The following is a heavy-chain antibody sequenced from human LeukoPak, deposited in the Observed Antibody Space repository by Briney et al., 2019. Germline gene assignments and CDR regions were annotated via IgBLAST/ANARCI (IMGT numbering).Heavy chain of an antibody. D-gene: IGHD5-18*01. V-gene: IGHV1-46*01. CDR3: ARDTYSYGIFDY. CDR2: INPSGGST. CDR1: GYTFTSYY. Sequence: GASVKVSCKASGYTFTSYYMHWGRQAPGQGLEWMGIINPSGGSTSYAQKFQGRVTMTRDTSTSTVYMELSSLRSEDTAVYYCARDTYSYGIFDYWGQGTLVTVSS. J-gene: IGHJ4*02.